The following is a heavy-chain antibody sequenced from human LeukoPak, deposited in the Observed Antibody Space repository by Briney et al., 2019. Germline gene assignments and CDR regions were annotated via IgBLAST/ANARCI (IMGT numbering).Heavy chain of an antibody. CDR3: ARVGFGITMVRGVIRYGMDV. Sequence: SETLSLTCAVYGGSFSGYYWSWIRQPPGKGLEWIGEINHSGGTNYNPSLKSRVTISVDTSKNQFSLKLSSVTAADTAVYYCARVGFGITMVRGVIRYGMDVWGQGTTVTVSS. CDR2: INHSGGT. CDR1: GGSFSGYY. J-gene: IGHJ6*02. V-gene: IGHV4-34*01. D-gene: IGHD3-10*01.